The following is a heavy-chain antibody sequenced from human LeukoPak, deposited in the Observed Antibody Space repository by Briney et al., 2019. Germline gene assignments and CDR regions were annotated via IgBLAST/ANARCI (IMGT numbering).Heavy chain of an antibody. V-gene: IGHV1-69*04. Sequence: SVKVSCKASGGTFSSYAISWVRQAPGQGLEWMGRIIPILGIANYAQKFQGRVTITADKSTSTAYMELRSLRSDDTAVYYCATYPLGPGDYWGQGTLVTVSS. J-gene: IGHJ4*02. CDR2: IIPILGIA. D-gene: IGHD1-1*01. CDR3: ATYPLGPGDY. CDR1: GGTFSSYA.